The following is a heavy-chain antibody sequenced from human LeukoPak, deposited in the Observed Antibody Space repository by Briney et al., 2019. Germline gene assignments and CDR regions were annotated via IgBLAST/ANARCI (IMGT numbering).Heavy chain of an antibody. V-gene: IGHV3-11*04. CDR2: ISSSGSTI. CDR1: GFTFSDYY. J-gene: IGHJ5*02. D-gene: IGHD3-3*01. Sequence: GGSLRLSCAASGFTFSDYYMSWIRQAPGKGLEWVSYISSSGSTIYYADSVKGRFTISRDNAKNSLYLQMNSLRAEDTAVYYCARAREYYDFWSGSGWFDPWGQGTLVTVSS. CDR3: ARAREYYDFWSGSGWFDP.